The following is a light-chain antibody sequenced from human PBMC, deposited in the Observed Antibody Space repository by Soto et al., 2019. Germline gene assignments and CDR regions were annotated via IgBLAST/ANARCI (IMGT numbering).Light chain of an antibody. V-gene: IGKV3-20*01. Sequence: IALTQSPGTLSLSPGERATLSCRASQSVSSNYLSWYQQKPGQAPRLLIYGASSRATGIPDRFRGSGSGTDFTLTISRPEPEDFAVYYCQQYGRSPTTFGGGTKVEIK. CDR3: QQYGRSPTT. CDR2: GAS. J-gene: IGKJ4*01. CDR1: QSVSSNY.